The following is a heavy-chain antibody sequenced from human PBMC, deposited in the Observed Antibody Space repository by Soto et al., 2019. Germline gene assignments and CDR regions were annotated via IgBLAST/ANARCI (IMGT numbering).Heavy chain of an antibody. D-gene: IGHD3-10*01. CDR1: GYTFTSYY. V-gene: IGHV1-46*03. Sequence: GASVKVSCKASGYTFTSYYMHWVRQAPGQGLEWMGIINPSGGSTSYAQKFQGRVTMTRDTSTSTVYMELSSLRSEDTAVYYCASIYGSAPIHHNYFVPWGQGTLVTVSS. CDR3: ASIYGSAPIHHNYFVP. J-gene: IGHJ5*02. CDR2: INPSGGST.